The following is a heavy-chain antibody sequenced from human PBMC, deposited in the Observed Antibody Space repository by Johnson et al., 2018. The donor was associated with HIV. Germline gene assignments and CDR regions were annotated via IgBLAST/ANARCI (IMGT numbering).Heavy chain of an antibody. CDR3: ARSLLWFGESNAFDI. V-gene: IGHV3-13*01. Sequence: VQLVESGGGGVQPGRSLRLSCAASGFTFSRYDMHWVRQATGKGLEWVSAIGTAGDTYYPGSVKGRFTISRENAKNSLYLQMNSLRAGDTAVYYCARSLLWFGESNAFDIWGQGTMVTVSS. CDR1: GFTFSRYD. CDR2: IGTAGDT. J-gene: IGHJ3*02. D-gene: IGHD3-10*01.